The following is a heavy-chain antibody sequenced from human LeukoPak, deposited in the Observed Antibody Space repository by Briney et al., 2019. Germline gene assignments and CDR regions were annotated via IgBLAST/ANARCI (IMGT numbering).Heavy chain of an antibody. CDR2: ISYDGSNK. Sequence: GGSLRLSCAASGFTFSSYAMHWVRQAPGKGLEWVAVISYDGSNKYYADSVKGRFTISRDNSKNTLYLQMNSLRAEDTAVYHCARDKGYAFDIWGQGTMVTVSS. CDR3: ARDKGYAFDI. V-gene: IGHV3-30-3*01. CDR1: GFTFSSYA. J-gene: IGHJ3*02.